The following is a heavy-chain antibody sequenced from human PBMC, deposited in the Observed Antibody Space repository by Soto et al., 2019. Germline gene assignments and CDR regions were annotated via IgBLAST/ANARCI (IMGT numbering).Heavy chain of an antibody. J-gene: IGHJ3*02. D-gene: IGHD2-15*01. CDR2: ISPYNGKT. Sequence: QGQLAQSGAEVKKPETSVNISCKDSGYTFTNYGLIWGRQAPGHGLEWVGWISPYNGKTEYAQKFQGRVTMTRDKPTSTAYMELRILRSDDTAVYYCARDIYGGNCCDAFDIWGQGTMVTVSS. V-gene: IGHV1-18*01. CDR1: GYTFTNYG. CDR3: ARDIYGGNCCDAFDI.